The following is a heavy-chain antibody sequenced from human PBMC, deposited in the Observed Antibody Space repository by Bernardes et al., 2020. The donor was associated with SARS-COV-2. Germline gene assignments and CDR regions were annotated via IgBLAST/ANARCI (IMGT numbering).Heavy chain of an antibody. D-gene: IGHD4-17*01. Sequence: SETLSLTCTVSGASLNSGNYYWSWIRQPAGKGLEYIGRFHTGQGTRYNPSLESRVTISIDTSKSQFSLELNSVTAADTAVYYCALTSVVPWAFDVWGPGRMVTVSS. CDR1: GASLNSGNYY. CDR2: FHTGQGT. J-gene: IGHJ3*01. V-gene: IGHV4-61*02. CDR3: ALTSVVPWAFDV.